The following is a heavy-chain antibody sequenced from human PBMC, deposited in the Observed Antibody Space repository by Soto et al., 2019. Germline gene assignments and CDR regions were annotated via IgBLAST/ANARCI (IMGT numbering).Heavy chain of an antibody. Sequence: SMKVSGKASVATVSTYDISCARQATVKGLDWMGGIIPIFGTANDVQKFQGRVTITADESPSTAYMELSSLRSEDTAVYYCARGRIAARPIPPAFDYWGQGTPVTVTS. D-gene: IGHD6-6*01. J-gene: IGHJ4*02. CDR2: IIPIFGTA. CDR3: ARGRIAARPIPPAFDY. V-gene: IGHV1-69*13. CDR1: VATVSTYD.